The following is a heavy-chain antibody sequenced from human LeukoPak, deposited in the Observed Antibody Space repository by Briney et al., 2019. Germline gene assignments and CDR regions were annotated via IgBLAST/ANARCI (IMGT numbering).Heavy chain of an antibody. Sequence: ASVKVSCRASGYIFTKYYMHWLRQAPGQGLEWMGIINPSGGSATYAQKFQGRVTMTSDTSTNTAYMELSGLRSEDTAVYYCARAELRTVGGVVIPYYFYYWGQGTLVTVSS. V-gene: IGHV1-46*01. CDR3: ARAELRTVGGVVIPYYFYY. CDR1: GYIFTKYY. CDR2: INPSGGSA. D-gene: IGHD3-3*01. J-gene: IGHJ4*02.